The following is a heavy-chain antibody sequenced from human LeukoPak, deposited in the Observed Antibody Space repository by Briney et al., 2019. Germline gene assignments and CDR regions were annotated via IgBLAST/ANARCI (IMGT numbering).Heavy chain of an antibody. Sequence: ASVKVSCKASGYTFTSYDINWVRQATGQGLEWMGWMNPNSGNTGYAQKFQGRVTMTRNTSISTAYMELSSLRSEDTAVYYCARGHYYDSSGYYETNSVGASDIWGQGTMVTVS. CDR3: ARGHYYDSSGYYETNSVGASDI. J-gene: IGHJ3*02. CDR2: MNPNSGNT. V-gene: IGHV1-8*01. CDR1: GYTFTSYD. D-gene: IGHD3-22*01.